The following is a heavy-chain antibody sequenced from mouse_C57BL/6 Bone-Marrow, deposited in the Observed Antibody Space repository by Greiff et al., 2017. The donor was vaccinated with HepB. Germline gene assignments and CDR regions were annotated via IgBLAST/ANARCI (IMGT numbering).Heavy chain of an antibody. V-gene: IGHV10-1*01. CDR3: VRRDGGDY. CDR1: GFSFNTYA. Sequence: DAGGGLVQPKGSLKLSCAASGFSFNTYAMNWVRQAPGKGLEWVARIRSKSNNYATYYADSVKDRFTISRDDSESMLYLQMNNLKTEDTAMYYCVRRDGGDYWGQGTTLTVSS. D-gene: IGHD1-1*01. CDR2: IRSKSNNYAT. J-gene: IGHJ2*01.